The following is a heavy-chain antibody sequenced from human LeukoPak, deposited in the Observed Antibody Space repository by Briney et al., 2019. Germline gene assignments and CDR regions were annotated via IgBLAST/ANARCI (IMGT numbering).Heavy chain of an antibody. CDR3: AKDRPPTVNGCLDY. D-gene: IGHD4-11*01. Sequence: GGSLRLSCAASGFTFSRFGMHWVRQAPGKGLEWVAVISYDGSNKYYADSVKGRFTISRNNSKNTLYLQMNSLRAEDTAVYYCAKDRPPTVNGCLDYWGQGTLVTVSS. CDR2: ISYDGSNK. CDR1: GFTFSRFG. V-gene: IGHV3-30*18. J-gene: IGHJ4*02.